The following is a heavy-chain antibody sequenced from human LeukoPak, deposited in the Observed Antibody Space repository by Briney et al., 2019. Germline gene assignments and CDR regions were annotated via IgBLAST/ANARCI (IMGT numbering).Heavy chain of an antibody. J-gene: IGHJ4*02. CDR1: AGSISSSSYY. D-gene: IGHD2-8*01. Sequence: SETLSLTCSVSAGSISSSSYYWGWIRQAPGKGLEWIGSIYYSGSTYYNPSLKSRVTLSVDTSKNQFSLKLSSVTAADTAVYYCARDPGGVVYFDYWGQGTLVTVSS. CDR2: IYYSGST. CDR3: ARDPGGVVYFDY. V-gene: IGHV4-39*02.